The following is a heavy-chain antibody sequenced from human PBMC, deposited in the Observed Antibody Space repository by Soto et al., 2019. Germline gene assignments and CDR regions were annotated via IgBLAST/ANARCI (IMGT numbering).Heavy chain of an antibody. J-gene: IGHJ4*02. CDR3: AKGRGGNAIPPFFDY. D-gene: IGHD2-21*01. V-gene: IGHV3-30*18. CDR2: ISYDGSNK. CDR1: GFTFSSYG. Sequence: QVQLVESGGGVVQPGRSLRLSCAASGFTFSSYGMHWVRQAPGKGLEWVAVISYDGSNKYYADSVKGRFTISRDNSKNTLYLQMKSLRAADTAVYYCAKGRGGNAIPPFFDYWGQGTLVTVYS.